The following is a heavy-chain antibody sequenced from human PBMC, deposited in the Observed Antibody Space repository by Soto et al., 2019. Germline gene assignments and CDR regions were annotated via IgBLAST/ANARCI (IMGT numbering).Heavy chain of an antibody. CDR1: GGTFSSYA. J-gene: IGHJ6*02. Sequence: QVQLVQSGAEVKKPGSSVKVSCKASGGTFSSYAISWVRQAPGQGLEWMGGIIPIFGTANYAQKFQGRVTITVDESTSTAYMELSSLRSEDTAVYYCAREGGSGNYRYYAMDVWGQGTTVTVSS. D-gene: IGHD3-10*01. CDR2: IIPIFGTA. CDR3: AREGGSGNYRYYAMDV. V-gene: IGHV1-69*12.